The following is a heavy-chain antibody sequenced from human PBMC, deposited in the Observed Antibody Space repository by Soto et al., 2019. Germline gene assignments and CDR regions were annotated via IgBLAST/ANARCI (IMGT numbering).Heavy chain of an antibody. CDR2: VTPSGDAT. J-gene: IGHJ5*02. V-gene: IGHV3-23*01. CDR3: AKLTTS. Sequence: LRLSCETSGFTFASASMSWVRQAPGKGLEWVSSVTPSGDATYSADSVKGRFTISRDNSKNTLYLQMNSLRVEDTAVYYCAKLTTSWGQGTLVTVSS. CDR1: GFTFASAS.